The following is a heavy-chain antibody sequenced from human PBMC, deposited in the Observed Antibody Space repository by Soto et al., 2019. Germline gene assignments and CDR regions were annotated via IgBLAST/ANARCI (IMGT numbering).Heavy chain of an antibody. Sequence: EVQLVESGGGLVQPGGSLRLSCAASGFTFSSYWMSWVRQAPGKGLEWVANIKQDGSEKYYVDSVKGRFTISRDNANNSLYLQMNSLRAEDTAVYYCARDYYGSGTPGGYWGQGTLVTVSS. J-gene: IGHJ4*02. CDR2: IKQDGSEK. D-gene: IGHD3-10*01. CDR1: GFTFSSYW. CDR3: ARDYYGSGTPGGY. V-gene: IGHV3-7*01.